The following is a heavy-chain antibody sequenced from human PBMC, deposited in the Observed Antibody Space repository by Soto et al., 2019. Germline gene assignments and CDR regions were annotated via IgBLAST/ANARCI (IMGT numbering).Heavy chain of an antibody. J-gene: IGHJ4*02. CDR1: GYTFTGYA. CDR3: ARAVAVAADFDY. D-gene: IGHD6-19*01. Sequence: QVQLVQSGAEEKKPGASVKVSCKDSGYTFTGYAMHWVRQAPGQRLEWMGWINAGNGNTKYSQKFQGRVTITRDTSASTAYMELSSLRSEDTAVYYCARAVAVAADFDYWGQGTLGTVSS. V-gene: IGHV1-3*05. CDR2: INAGNGNT.